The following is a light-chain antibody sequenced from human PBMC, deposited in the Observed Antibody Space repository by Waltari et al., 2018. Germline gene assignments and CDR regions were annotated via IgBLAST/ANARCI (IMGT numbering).Light chain of an antibody. CDR3: RQYFSAEWS. J-gene: IGKJ1*01. Sequence: IQMTQSLSSLSASVGDRVTITCRASQGVGNNSAWYRQRPGRIPELLICAAGTLQSGVPSRFSGGGSGTEFTFTITNLQPEDAATYYCRQYFSAEWSFGQGTKVEIK. CDR2: AAG. CDR1: QGVGNN. V-gene: IGKV1-27*01.